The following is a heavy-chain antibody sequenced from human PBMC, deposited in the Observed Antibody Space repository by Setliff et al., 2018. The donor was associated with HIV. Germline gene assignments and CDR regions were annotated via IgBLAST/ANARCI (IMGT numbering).Heavy chain of an antibody. D-gene: IGHD6-19*01. Sequence: ASVKVSCKASGYTFTSYYMHWVRQAPGQGLEWMGIINPSGGSTSYAQKFRGRVTMTRDTSTNTVYMELSGLRSEDTAPYYCALDLPGPAITSGWMKNWFDPWGQGTLVTVSS. CDR3: ALDLPGPAITSGWMKNWFDP. J-gene: IGHJ5*02. CDR1: GYTFTSYY. CDR2: INPSGGST. V-gene: IGHV1-46*01.